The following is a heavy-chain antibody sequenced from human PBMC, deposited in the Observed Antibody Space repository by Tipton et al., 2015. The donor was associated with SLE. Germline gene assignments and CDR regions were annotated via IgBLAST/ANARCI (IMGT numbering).Heavy chain of an antibody. CDR1: GYTFSSYG. V-gene: IGHV1-18*01. CDR3: AREGASITGTTLYYYGMDV. J-gene: IGHJ6*02. D-gene: IGHD1-7*01. Sequence: QLVQSGAEVKKPGASVKVSCKASGYTFSSYGISWVRQAPGQGLEWMGWISDYNGNTNYAQKLQGRVTMTTDTSTSTAYMELRSLRSDDTAVYYCAREGASITGTTLYYYGMDVWGQGTTVTVSS. CDR2: ISDYNGNT.